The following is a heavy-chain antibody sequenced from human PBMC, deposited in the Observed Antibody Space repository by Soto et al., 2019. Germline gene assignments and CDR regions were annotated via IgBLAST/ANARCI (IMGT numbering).Heavy chain of an antibody. J-gene: IGHJ4*02. CDR3: AREDYYASSGRFNY. V-gene: IGHV4-59*01. Sequence: PSETLSLTCTVSGGSISSYYWSWIRQPPGKGLEWIGYIYYSGSTDYNPSLKSRVTISVDTSKNQFSLKLSSVTAADTAVYYCAREDYYASSGRFNYWGQGTLVTVSS. CDR1: GGSISSYY. D-gene: IGHD3-22*01. CDR2: IYYSGST.